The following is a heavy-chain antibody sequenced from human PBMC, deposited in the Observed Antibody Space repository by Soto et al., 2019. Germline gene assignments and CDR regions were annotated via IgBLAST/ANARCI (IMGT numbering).Heavy chain of an antibody. D-gene: IGHD6-19*01. CDR2: IDPSDSYT. Sequence: PGESLKISCKGSGYSFTSYWISWVRQVPGKGLEWMGRIDPSDSYTNYSPSFQGHVTISADKSISTAYLQWSSLKASDTAMYYCASTRIAVAGIYYYYYGMDVWGQGTTGTVPS. J-gene: IGHJ6*02. CDR3: ASTRIAVAGIYYYYYGMDV. CDR1: GYSFTSYW. V-gene: IGHV5-10-1*01.